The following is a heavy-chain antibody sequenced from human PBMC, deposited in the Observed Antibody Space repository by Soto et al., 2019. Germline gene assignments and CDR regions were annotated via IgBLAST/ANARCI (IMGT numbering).Heavy chain of an antibody. CDR3: ARGSPVRVKGYFFDY. CDR1: GDSSTVKY. V-gene: IGHV4-4*08. CDR2: IYTIGNT. Sequence: SETLSLTCTVSGDSSTVKYSTWIRQPPGRGLEYIGYIYTIGNTNYYTSFKTRAPIPLETSKNQFSLTMTSVTAADTAVYYCARGSPVRVKGYFFDYWGHGILVTVSS. J-gene: IGHJ4*01. D-gene: IGHD4-17*01.